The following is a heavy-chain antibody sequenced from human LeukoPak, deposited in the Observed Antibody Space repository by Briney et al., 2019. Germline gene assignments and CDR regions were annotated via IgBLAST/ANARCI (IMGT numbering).Heavy chain of an antibody. D-gene: IGHD2-15*01. Sequence: GGSLRLSCAASGFTFSDYYMSWIRQAPGKGLEWVSYISSSSSYTNYADSVKGRFTISRDNAKNSLYLQMNSLRAEDTAVYYCARDAGGVVVPDYWGQGTLVTVSS. CDR2: ISSSSSYT. CDR1: GFTFSDYY. J-gene: IGHJ4*02. V-gene: IGHV3-11*05. CDR3: ARDAGGVVVPDY.